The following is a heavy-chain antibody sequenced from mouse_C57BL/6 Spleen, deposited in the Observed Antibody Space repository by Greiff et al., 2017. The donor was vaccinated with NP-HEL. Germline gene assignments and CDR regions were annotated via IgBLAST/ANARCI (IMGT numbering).Heavy chain of an antibody. CDR3: ARAVVGYYYAMDY. Sequence: EVHLVESGGGLVKPGGSLKLSCAASGFTFSDYGMHWVRQAPEKGLEWVAYISSGSSTIYYADTVKGRFTISRDNAKNTLFLQMTSLRSEDTAMYYCARAVVGYYYAMDYWGQGTSVTVSS. D-gene: IGHD1-1*01. CDR1: GFTFSDYG. CDR2: ISSGSSTI. V-gene: IGHV5-17*01. J-gene: IGHJ4*01.